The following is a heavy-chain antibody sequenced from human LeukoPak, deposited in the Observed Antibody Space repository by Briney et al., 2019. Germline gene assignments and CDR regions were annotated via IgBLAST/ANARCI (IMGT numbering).Heavy chain of an antibody. CDR1: GGTFSSYA. CDR2: ISAYNGNT. Sequence: ASVKVSCKASGGTFSSYAISWVRQAPGQGLEWMGWISAYNGNTNYAQKLQGRVTMTTDTSTSTAYMELRSLRSDDTAVYYCARDNTIPMDVWDKGTTVTVSS. CDR3: ARDNTIPMDV. V-gene: IGHV1-18*01. D-gene: IGHD3-3*01. J-gene: IGHJ6*03.